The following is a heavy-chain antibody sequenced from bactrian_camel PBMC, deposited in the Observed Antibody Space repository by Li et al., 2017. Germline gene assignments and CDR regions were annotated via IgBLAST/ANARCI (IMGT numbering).Heavy chain of an antibody. J-gene: IGHJ1*01. D-gene: IGHD2*01. CDR2: IDSDDRIT. CDR1: GYTYRSFC. V-gene: IGHV3S1*01. CDR3: AADLTVVFVKLRRCEYTTRFP. Sequence: HVQLVESGGGLVQTGGSLRLSCVVSGYTYRSFCMGWFRQAPGKEREAVATIDSDDRITYADDVKGRFTVSKDNAKSTLYLEMNNLRALDTAIYYCAADLTVVFVKLRRCEYTTRFP.